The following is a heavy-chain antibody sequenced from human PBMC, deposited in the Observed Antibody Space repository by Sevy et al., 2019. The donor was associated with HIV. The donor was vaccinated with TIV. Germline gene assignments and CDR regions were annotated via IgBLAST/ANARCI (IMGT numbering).Heavy chain of an antibody. CDR3: ATKGGFWSGYQXFDS. CDR1: GFTFSNAW. J-gene: IGHJ4*02. D-gene: IGHD3-3*01. CDR2: IKSQSDGGTI. Sequence: GGSLRLSCTASGFTFSNAWMNWVRQAPGKGLEWVGRIKSQSDGGTIDYAAPVKGRFTISRDDSKNTLFLQMNSLRSEDTAVYYCATKGGFWSGYQXFDSWGQGTLVTVSS. V-gene: IGHV3-15*07.